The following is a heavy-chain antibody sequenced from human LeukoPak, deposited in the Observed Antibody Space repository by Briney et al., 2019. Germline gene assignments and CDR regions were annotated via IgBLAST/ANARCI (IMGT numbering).Heavy chain of an antibody. CDR2: ISYDGSNK. J-gene: IGHJ4*02. D-gene: IGHD3-22*01. V-gene: IGHV3-30*04. Sequence: GGSLRLSCAASGFTFSSYAMHWVRQAPGKGLEWVAVISYDGSNKYYADSVKGRFTISRDNSKNTLYLQMNSLRAEDTAVYYCAREHYYYDSSGYYYDLGFDYWGQGTLVTVSS. CDR3: AREHYYYDSSGYYYDLGFDY. CDR1: GFTFSSYA.